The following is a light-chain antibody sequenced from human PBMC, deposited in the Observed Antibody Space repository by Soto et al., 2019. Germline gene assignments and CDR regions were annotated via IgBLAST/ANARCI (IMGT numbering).Light chain of an antibody. CDR1: QSVTNW. J-gene: IGKJ1*01. CDR3: QQSYSTTWT. Sequence: IRITQAPSTSSASVGVSVTLTCRASQSVTNWLAWYQQKPGKAPKLLIFDASSLHSGVPSRFSGGGSGTEFTLSISSLQPDDFATYSCQQSYSTTWTFGQGTNVDIK. V-gene: IGKV1-5*01. CDR2: DAS.